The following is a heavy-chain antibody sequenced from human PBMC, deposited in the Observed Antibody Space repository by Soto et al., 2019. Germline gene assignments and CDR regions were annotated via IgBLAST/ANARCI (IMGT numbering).Heavy chain of an antibody. V-gene: IGHV1-69*12. Sequence: QVQLLQSGAEVKKPGSSVKVSCKASGDTFSSYAISWVRQAPGQGLESMGGIIPFFDTANYAQQFQGRVTITADASTSTAYMELSSLRSEDMAVYYCARHDCISSSCYYYYYYVMDVWGQGTTVTVSS. J-gene: IGHJ6*02. CDR1: GDTFSSYA. D-gene: IGHD2-2*01. CDR3: ARHDCISSSCYYYYYYVMDV. CDR2: IIPFFDTA.